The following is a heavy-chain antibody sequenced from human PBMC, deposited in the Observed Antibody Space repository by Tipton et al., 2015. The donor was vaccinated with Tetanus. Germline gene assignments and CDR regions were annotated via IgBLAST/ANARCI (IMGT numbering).Heavy chain of an antibody. J-gene: IGHJ4*02. Sequence: QLVQSGAEVKKPGASVKISCKAFAYAFTSYDLNWVRQATGQGLEWLGYMNPNTGHTGYAQKFQGRVTMTSNISITTAYMELRNLRSDDTAVYYWARGNRGSSGYLWGQGSLVTVSS. CDR2: MNPNTGHT. CDR1: AYAFTSYD. V-gene: IGHV1-8*01. CDR3: ARGNRGSSGYL. D-gene: IGHD6-13*01.